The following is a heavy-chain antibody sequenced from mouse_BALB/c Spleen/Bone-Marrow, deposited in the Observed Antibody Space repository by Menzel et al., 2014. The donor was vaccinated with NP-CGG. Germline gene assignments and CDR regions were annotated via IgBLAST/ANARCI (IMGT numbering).Heavy chain of an antibody. CDR2: INPDSSTI. Sequence: EVQVVESGGGLVQPGGSLKLSCAASGFDFSRYWMSWVRQAPGKGLEWIGEINPDSSTINYTPSLKDKFIISRDNAKNTRSLKMSKVRSEDTALYYCARQSYYGKGDYWGQGTTLTVSS. CDR3: ARQSYYGKGDY. D-gene: IGHD2-1*01. J-gene: IGHJ2*01. CDR1: GFDFSRYW. V-gene: IGHV4-1*02.